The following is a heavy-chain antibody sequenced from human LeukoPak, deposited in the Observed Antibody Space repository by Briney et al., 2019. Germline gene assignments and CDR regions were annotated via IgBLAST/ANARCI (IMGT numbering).Heavy chain of an antibody. CDR2: ISGSGGST. V-gene: IGHV3-23*01. D-gene: IGHD2-15*01. CDR3: AKDLIVVVVAATRDWFDP. J-gene: IGHJ5*02. CDR1: GFTFSSYG. Sequence: GGSLRLSCAASGFTFSSYGMSWVRQAPGKGLEWVSAISGSGGSTYYADSVKGRFTISRDNSKNTLYLQMNSLRAEDTAVYYCAKDLIVVVVAATRDWFDPWGQGTLVTVSS.